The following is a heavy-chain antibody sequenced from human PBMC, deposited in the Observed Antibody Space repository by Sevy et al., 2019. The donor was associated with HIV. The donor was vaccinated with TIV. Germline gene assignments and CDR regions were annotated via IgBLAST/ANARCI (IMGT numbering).Heavy chain of an antibody. J-gene: IGHJ4*02. CDR2: IYYTGRT. D-gene: IGHD3-3*01. Sequence: SESLSLTCTVSGGSISTYYWSWIRQSPGKGLEWIGYIYYTGRTWYTPSLKSRATISVDTPKNQFSLELRSVTAADTAVYFCATHAFWSGAPDYWGPGNAVTVSS. V-gene: IGHV4-59*01. CDR1: GGSISTYY. CDR3: ATHAFWSGAPDY.